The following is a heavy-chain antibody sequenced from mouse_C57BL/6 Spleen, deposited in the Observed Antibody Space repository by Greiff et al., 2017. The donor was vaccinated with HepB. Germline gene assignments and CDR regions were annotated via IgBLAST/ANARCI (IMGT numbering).Heavy chain of an antibody. D-gene: IGHD4-1*02. J-gene: IGHJ2*01. Sequence: EVKLMESGAELVRPGASVKLSCTASGFNIKDDYMHWVKQRPEQGLEWIGWIDPENGDTEYASKFQGKATITADTSSNTAYLQLSSLTSEDTAVYYCTLNWDEGYWGQGTTLTVSS. CDR1: GFNIKDDY. CDR3: TLNWDEGY. V-gene: IGHV14-4*01. CDR2: IDPENGDT.